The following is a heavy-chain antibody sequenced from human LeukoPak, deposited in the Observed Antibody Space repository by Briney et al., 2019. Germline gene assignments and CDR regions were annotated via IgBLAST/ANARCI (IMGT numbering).Heavy chain of an antibody. Sequence: GGSLRLSCVGSGFTFRSHAMSWVRQAPEKGLKFVSGIYENGGTTYYADSVKGRFSISRDNSKNTLYLQMDSLRGEDTAVYYCAKDFRIGYSAHFDYWGQGALVTVSS. CDR1: GFTFRSHA. CDR2: IYENGGTT. J-gene: IGHJ4*02. V-gene: IGHV3-23*01. D-gene: IGHD2-21*01. CDR3: AKDFRIGYSAHFDY.